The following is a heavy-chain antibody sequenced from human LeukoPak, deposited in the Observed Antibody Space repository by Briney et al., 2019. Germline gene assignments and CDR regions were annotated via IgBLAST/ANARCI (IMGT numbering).Heavy chain of an antibody. CDR3: ARESYSSGWDPDY. Sequence: SVKVSCKXSGGTFSSYAISWVRQAPGQGLEWMGGIIPIFGTANYAQKFQGRVTITADESTSTAYMELSSLRSEDTAVYYCARESYSSGWDPDYWGQGTLVTVSS. J-gene: IGHJ4*02. D-gene: IGHD6-19*01. V-gene: IGHV1-69*13. CDR2: IIPIFGTA. CDR1: GGTFSSYA.